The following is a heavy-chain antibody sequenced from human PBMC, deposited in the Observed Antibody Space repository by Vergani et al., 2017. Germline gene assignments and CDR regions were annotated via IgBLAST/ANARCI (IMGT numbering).Heavy chain of an antibody. CDR3: ARGLRYGDYVRYFDY. CDR1: GFTFSSYA. Sequence: QVQLVESGGGVVQPGRSLRLSCAASGFTFSSYAMHWVRQAPGKGLEWVAVISYDGSNKYYADSVKGRFTISRDNSKNTLYLQMNSLRAEDTAVYHCARGLRYGDYVRYFDYWGQGTLVTVSS. V-gene: IGHV3-30-3*01. J-gene: IGHJ4*02. CDR2: ISYDGSNK. D-gene: IGHD4-17*01.